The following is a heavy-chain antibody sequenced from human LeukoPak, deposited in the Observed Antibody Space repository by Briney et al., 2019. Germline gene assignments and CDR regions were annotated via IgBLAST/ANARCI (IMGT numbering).Heavy chain of an antibody. D-gene: IGHD3-22*01. J-gene: IGHJ5*02. CDR2: FDPEDGET. CDR1: GYTLTELS. Sequence: ASVKVSCKVSGYTLTELSMHWVRQAPGKGLEWMGGFDPEDGETIYAQKFQGRVTMTEDTSTDTAYMELSSLRSKDTAVYYCATIASTPLYYYDSSGFNWFDPWGQGTLVTVSS. CDR3: ATIASTPLYYYDSSGFNWFDP. V-gene: IGHV1-24*01.